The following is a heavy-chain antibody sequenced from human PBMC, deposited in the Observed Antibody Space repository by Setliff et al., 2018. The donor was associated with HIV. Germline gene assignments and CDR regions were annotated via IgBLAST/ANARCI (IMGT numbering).Heavy chain of an antibody. CDR3: VTGPPYCSGGSCYSALHH. V-gene: IGHV1-69*10. CDR2: IIAILSIP. CDR1: RGTFTSYA. J-gene: IGHJ1*01. Sequence: GASVKVSCKASRGTFTSYAFSWVRQAPGQGLEWMGGIIAILSIPSYAQKFQGRVTITADKSTGTAYMELKSLRSEDTAVYYCVTGPPYCSGGSCYSALHHWGRGTLVTVS. D-gene: IGHD2-15*01.